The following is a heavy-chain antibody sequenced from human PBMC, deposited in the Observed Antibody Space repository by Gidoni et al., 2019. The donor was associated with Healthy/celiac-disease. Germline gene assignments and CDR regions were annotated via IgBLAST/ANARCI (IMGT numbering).Heavy chain of an antibody. CDR2: IYDSVSN. CDR1: GGSISSSNW. D-gene: IGHD3-10*01. Sequence: QVQLQESGPGLVKPSGPLSLTCAVSGGSISSSNWWSWVRQPPGKGLEWIGEIYDSVSNNYNPSLKSRVTISVDKSKNKFSLKLSSVTAADTAVYYCASVTLPRGGSKWFRESTDYWGQGTLVTVSS. J-gene: IGHJ4*02. CDR3: ASVTLPRGGSKWFRESTDY. V-gene: IGHV4-4*02.